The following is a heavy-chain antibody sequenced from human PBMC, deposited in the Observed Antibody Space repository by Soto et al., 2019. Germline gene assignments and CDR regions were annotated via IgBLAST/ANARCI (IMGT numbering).Heavy chain of an antibody. D-gene: IGHD6-19*01. CDR3: TKSADSAGWGVDF. J-gene: IGHJ4*02. Sequence: GGSLRLSCVASGFMFDSYAMNWVRPAPGKGLEWVSYISPGGDRIYYAESLKGRITISRDNARNSLSLQMNILSDEDTAVYYCTKSADSAGWGVDFWGQGTLVTISS. CDR2: ISPGGDRI. V-gene: IGHV3-48*02. CDR1: GFMFDSYA.